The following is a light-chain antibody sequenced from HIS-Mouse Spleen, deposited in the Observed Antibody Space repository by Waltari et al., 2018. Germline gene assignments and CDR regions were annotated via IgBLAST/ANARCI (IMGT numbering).Light chain of an antibody. CDR3: YSTDSSGNHRV. V-gene: IGLV3-10*01. Sequence: SYELTQPPSVSASPGQTARITCSGEALLKKYAYWYQQKSGQAPVLVIYEDSKRPSGIPERFSGSSSGTMATLTISGTQVEDEADYYCYSTDSSGNHRVFGGGTKLTVL. J-gene: IGLJ2*01. CDR2: EDS. CDR1: ALLKKY.